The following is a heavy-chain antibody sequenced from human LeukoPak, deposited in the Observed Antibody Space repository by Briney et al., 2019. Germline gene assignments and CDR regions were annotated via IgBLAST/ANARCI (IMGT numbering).Heavy chain of an antibody. D-gene: IGHD2-2*01. CDR1: GYTFTGYY. CDR3: ARSRYCSSTSCYPLDFDY. J-gene: IGHJ4*02. V-gene: IGHV1-2*02. Sequence: ASVKVSCKASGYTFTGYYMHWVRQAPGQGLGWMGWINPNSGGTNYAQKFQGRVTMTRDTSISTAYMELSRLRSDDTAVYYCARSRYCSSTSCYPLDFDYWGQGTLVTVSS. CDR2: INPNSGGT.